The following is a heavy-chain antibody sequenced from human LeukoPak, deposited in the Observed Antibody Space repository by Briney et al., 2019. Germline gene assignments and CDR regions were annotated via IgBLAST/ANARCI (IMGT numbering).Heavy chain of an antibody. V-gene: IGHV3-48*02. CDR1: GFTFSNYG. D-gene: IGHD5-12*01. CDR3: ARAMRSGYDY. Sequence: GGSLRLSCRASGFTFSNYGMNWVRQAPGKGLEWVSYVSSCSDATHYADSVKGRFTISRDNAKNSLYLEMNSLRDEDTAVYYCARAMRSGYDYWGQGTLVTVSS. J-gene: IGHJ4*02. CDR2: VSSCSDAT.